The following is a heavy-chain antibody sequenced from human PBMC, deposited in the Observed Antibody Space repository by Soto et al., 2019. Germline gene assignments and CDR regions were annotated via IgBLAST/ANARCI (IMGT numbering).Heavy chain of an antibody. CDR1: GGSISSGGYS. Sequence: QLQLQDSGSGLVKPSQTLSLTCAVSGGSISSGGYSWSWIRQPQGKGREWIGYINHSGSTYYNPSLKSRVTISVDRSKNQFSLKLSSVTAADTAVYYCAREGSIAAAGNWFDPWGQGTLVTVSS. CDR3: AREGSIAAAGNWFDP. J-gene: IGHJ5*02. CDR2: INHSGST. V-gene: IGHV4-30-2*01. D-gene: IGHD6-13*01.